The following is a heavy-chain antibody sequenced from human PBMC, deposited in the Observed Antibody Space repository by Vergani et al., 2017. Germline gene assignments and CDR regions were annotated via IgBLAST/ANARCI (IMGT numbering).Heavy chain of an antibody. J-gene: IGHJ4*02. Sequence: EVHLVQSGAEVKKPGESLKISCQISGYSFTNYWIGWVRQMPGKGLEWMGIIHPADSDTRYSPSFQGQVTISVDKSLSTAYLQRSSLRASDSAMYYCARLYGRDSSGSKYFDYWGQGTLVTVSS. CDR3: ARLYGRDSSGSKYFDY. D-gene: IGHD3-22*01. CDR1: GYSFTNYW. V-gene: IGHV5-51*01. CDR2: IHPADSDT.